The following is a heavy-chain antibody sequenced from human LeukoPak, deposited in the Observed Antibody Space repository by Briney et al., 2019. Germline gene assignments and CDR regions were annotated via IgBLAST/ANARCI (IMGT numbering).Heavy chain of an antibody. D-gene: IGHD3-22*01. CDR1: GFTFSSYG. J-gene: IGHJ4*02. CDR3: AKDYHRYYDSFFDY. Sequence: GGSLRLSCAASGFTFSSYGMHWVRQAPGKGLEWVAFIRYDGSNKYYADSVKGRFTISRDNSKNTLYLQMNSLRAEDTAVYYCAKDYHRYYDSFFDYWGQGTLVTVSS. V-gene: IGHV3-30*02. CDR2: IRYDGSNK.